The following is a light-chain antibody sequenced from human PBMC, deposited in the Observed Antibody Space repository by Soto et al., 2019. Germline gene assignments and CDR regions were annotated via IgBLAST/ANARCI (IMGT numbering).Light chain of an antibody. J-gene: IGKJ4*01. Sequence: DIQLTQSPSSLSASVGDTVTIICQASQEINFYLNWYQQKPGKAPKLLIHDTSKLATGVPSRFSGSRSGTDFTLTISSLQPEDLATYHCQQYDNLPFTFGGGTKVEFK. CDR3: QQYDNLPFT. V-gene: IGKV1-33*01. CDR1: QEINFY. CDR2: DTS.